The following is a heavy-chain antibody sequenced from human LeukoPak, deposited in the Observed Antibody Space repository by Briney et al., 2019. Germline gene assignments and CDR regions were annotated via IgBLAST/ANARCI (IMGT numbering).Heavy chain of an antibody. V-gene: IGHV4-38-2*02. CDR1: GYSISSGYY. D-gene: IGHD3-16*02. Sequence: PSETLSLTCTVSGYSISSGYYWSWIRQPPGKGLEWIGEINHSGSTNYNPSLKSRVTISVDTSKNQFSLKLSSVTAADTAVYYCARHSFWFDPWGQGTLVTVSS. J-gene: IGHJ5*02. CDR3: ARHSFWFDP. CDR2: INHSGST.